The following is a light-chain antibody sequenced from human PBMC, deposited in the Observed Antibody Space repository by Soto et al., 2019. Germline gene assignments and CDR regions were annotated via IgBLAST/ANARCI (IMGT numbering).Light chain of an antibody. CDR1: SSNIGSNP. Sequence: QPVLTQPPSASGTPGQRVTISCSGSSSNIGSNPVNWYQQLPGTAPKLLIYNNNQRPSGVPDRFSGSKSGTSASLAISGLQSEDEADYYCAAWDDSLNGYYVFGTGTKLTVL. J-gene: IGLJ1*01. CDR2: NNN. V-gene: IGLV1-44*01. CDR3: AAWDDSLNGYYV.